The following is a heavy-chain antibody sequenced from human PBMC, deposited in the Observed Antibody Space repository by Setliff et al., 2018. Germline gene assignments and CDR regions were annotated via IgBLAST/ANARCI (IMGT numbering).Heavy chain of an antibody. J-gene: IGHJ4*02. Sequence: SETLSLTCAVSGGSISSSNWWSWVRQPPGKGLEWIGEIYHSGSTNYNPSLKSRVTISVDTSKNQFSLKLSSVTAADTAMYYCARLYYASRALYFDSWGQGTLVTVSS. D-gene: IGHD3-16*01. V-gene: IGHV4-4*02. CDR3: ARLYYASRALYFDS. CDR2: IYHSGST. CDR1: GGSISSSNW.